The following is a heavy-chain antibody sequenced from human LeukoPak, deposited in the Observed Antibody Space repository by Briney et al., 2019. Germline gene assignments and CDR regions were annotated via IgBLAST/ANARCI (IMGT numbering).Heavy chain of an antibody. V-gene: IGHV4-34*01. CDR3: ARGFGYCSSTSCYPAEYFQH. D-gene: IGHD2-2*03. Sequence: SETLSLTCAVYGGSFSGYYWSWIRQPPGKGLEWIGEINHSGSTNYNPSLKSQVTISVDTSKNQFSLKLSSVTAADTAVYYCARGFGYCSSTSCYPAEYFQHWGQGTLVTVSS. CDR2: INHSGST. J-gene: IGHJ1*01. CDR1: GGSFSGYY.